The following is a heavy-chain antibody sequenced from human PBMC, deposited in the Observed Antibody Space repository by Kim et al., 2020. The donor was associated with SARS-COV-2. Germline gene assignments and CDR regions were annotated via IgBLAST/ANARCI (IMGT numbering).Heavy chain of an antibody. CDR2: ISSSSSTI. CDR1: GFTFSSYS. D-gene: IGHD3-22*01. V-gene: IGHV3-48*04. J-gene: IGHJ3*02. Sequence: GGSLRLSCAASGFTFSSYSMNWVRQAPGKGLEWVSYISSSSSTIYYADSVKGRFTISRDNAKNSLYLQMNSLRAEDTAVYYCARVGIVVVRDAFDIWGQGTMVTVSS. CDR3: ARVGIVVVRDAFDI.